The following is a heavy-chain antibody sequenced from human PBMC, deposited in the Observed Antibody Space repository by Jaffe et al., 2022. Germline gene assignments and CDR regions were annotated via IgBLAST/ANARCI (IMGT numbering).Heavy chain of an antibody. V-gene: IGHV5-51*03. J-gene: IGHJ4*02. CDR3: ASQMDYYGSGSYTDY. CDR1: GYSFTSYW. CDR2: IYPGDSDT. D-gene: IGHD3-10*01. Sequence: EVQLVQSGAEVKKPGESLKISCKGSGYSFTSYWIGWVRQMPGKGLEWMGIIYPGDSDTRYSPSFQGQVTISADKSISTAYLQWSSLKASDTAMYYCASQMDYYGSGSYTDYWGQGTLVTVSS.